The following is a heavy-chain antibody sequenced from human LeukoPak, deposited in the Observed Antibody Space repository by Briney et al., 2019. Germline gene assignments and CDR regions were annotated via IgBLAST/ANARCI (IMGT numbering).Heavy chain of an antibody. CDR2: ISSSSSYI. Sequence: GGSLRLSLAASGFTFSSYSMNWVRQAPGKGLEWVSSISSSSSYIYYADSVKGRFTISRDNAKNSLYLQMNSPRAEDTAVYYCARDREYYYGSGSYRTLDYWGQGTLVTVSS. CDR1: GFTFSSYS. V-gene: IGHV3-21*01. J-gene: IGHJ4*02. D-gene: IGHD3-10*01. CDR3: ARDREYYYGSGSYRTLDY.